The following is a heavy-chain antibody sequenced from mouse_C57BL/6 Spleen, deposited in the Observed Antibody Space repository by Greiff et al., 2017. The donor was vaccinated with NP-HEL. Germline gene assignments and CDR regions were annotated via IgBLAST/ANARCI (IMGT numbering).Heavy chain of an antibody. J-gene: IGHJ4*01. D-gene: IGHD1-1*01. Sequence: VQLQQSVAELVRPGASVKLSCTASGFNIKNSYMHWVKQRPEQGLEWIGRIDPANGNTNYAQKFQGKATITADTSSNTAYLPLSSLTSEDTAIYYCARNYGSSYEAMDYWGQGTSVTVSS. CDR3: ARNYGSSYEAMDY. V-gene: IGHV14-3*01. CDR2: IDPANGNT. CDR1: GFNIKNSY.